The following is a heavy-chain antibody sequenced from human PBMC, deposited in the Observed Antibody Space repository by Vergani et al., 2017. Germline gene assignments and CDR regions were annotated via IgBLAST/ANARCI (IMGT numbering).Heavy chain of an antibody. CDR2: IDRNYGVK. D-gene: IGHD3-16*01. J-gene: IGHJ2*01. CDR1: GFTFQAFA. Sequence: VEAGGGLVQPGGSLRLSCTASGFTFQAFAFHWVRQVSGRGLEWVSGIDRNYGVKNGNSFEGRFSITRDNAKKAVFLQMNNLIPEDTALYFCVKDNDYGADSAFDLWGHGTLVTVSS. CDR3: VKDNDYGADSAFDL. V-gene: IGHV3-9*01.